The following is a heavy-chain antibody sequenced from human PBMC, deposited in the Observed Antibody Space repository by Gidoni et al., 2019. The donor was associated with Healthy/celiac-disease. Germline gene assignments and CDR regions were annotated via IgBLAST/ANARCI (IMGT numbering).Heavy chain of an antibody. CDR2: FSSSSSYT. J-gene: IGHJ3*02. Sequence: QVQLVESGGGLVKPGGSLRLYCAASGFTFSDYYMSWIRQAPGKGLEWVSYFSSSSSYTNYADSVEGRFTISRDNAKNSLYLQMNSLRAEDTAVYYCARHVRVGAWLDAFDIWGQGTMVTVSS. D-gene: IGHD1-26*01. V-gene: IGHV3-11*05. CDR1: GFTFSDYY. CDR3: ARHVRVGAWLDAFDI.